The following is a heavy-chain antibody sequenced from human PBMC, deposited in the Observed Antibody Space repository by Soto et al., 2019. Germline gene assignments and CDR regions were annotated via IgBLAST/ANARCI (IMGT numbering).Heavy chain of an antibody. V-gene: IGHV4-59*01. J-gene: IGHJ4*02. Sequence: SETLSLTCTVSGGSISSYYRSWIRQPPGKGLEWIGYIYYSGSTNYNPSLKSRVTISVDTSKNQFSLKLSSVTAADTAVYYCARGESYSDYWGQGTLVTVSS. CDR1: GGSISSYY. CDR3: ARGESYSDY. CDR2: IYYSGST.